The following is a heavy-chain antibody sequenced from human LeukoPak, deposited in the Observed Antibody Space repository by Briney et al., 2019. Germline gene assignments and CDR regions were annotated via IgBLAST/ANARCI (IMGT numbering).Heavy chain of an antibody. CDR1: GGTFSNYA. CDR3: ARALLVVADQSWFDP. J-gene: IGHJ5*02. D-gene: IGHD2-15*01. V-gene: IGHV1-69*06. Sequence: SVKVSCKASGGTFSNYAINWVRQAPGQGLEWMGGIIPIFGTTNHAQKFQGRVRITADKSTSTAYMELSSLRSDDTAVYYCARALLVVADQSWFDPWGQGTLVTVSS. CDR2: IIPIFGTT.